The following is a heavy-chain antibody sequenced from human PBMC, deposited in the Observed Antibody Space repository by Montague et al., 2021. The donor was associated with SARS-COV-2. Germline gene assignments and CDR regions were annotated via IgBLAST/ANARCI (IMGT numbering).Heavy chain of an antibody. J-gene: IGHJ4*02. CDR1: GGSISNYY. CDR2: IHHTGSS. D-gene: IGHD3-22*01. CDR3: ARGGGSGYRYYFDY. Sequence: SETLSLTCTVSGGSISNYYWSWIRQSPGKRLEWIGYIHHTGSSNYSPSLKSRVTISLGTSRNQFSLKLSSVTAADTAVYYCARGGGSGYRYYFDYWGQGSLVTVSS. V-gene: IGHV4-59*01.